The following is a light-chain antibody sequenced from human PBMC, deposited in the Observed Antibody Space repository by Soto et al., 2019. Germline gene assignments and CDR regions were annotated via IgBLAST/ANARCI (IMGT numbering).Light chain of an antibody. CDR2: DAS. CDR3: QQRSNWPPT. Sequence: EIVLTQSPATLSLSPGGRATLSCRASQTVTNHLAWYQQKAGQAPRLLIFDASHRATGIPVRFSGSGSGTDFTLSISSLEPEDFAVYYCQQRSNWPPTFGQGTLLEI. J-gene: IGKJ5*01. CDR1: QTVTNH. V-gene: IGKV3-11*01.